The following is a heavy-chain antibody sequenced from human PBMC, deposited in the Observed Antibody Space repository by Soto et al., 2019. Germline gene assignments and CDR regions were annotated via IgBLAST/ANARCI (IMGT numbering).Heavy chain of an antibody. Sequence: ASVKVSCKASGYTFTSYAMHWVRQAPGQRLEWMGWINAGSGNTKYSQKFQGRVTITRDTSASTAYMEPSSLRSEDTAVYYCARGPIKPGGTKQGSWFDPWGQGTLVTVSS. J-gene: IGHJ5*02. V-gene: IGHV1-3*01. CDR3: ARGPIKPGGTKQGSWFDP. CDR2: INAGSGNT. D-gene: IGHD3-16*01. CDR1: GYTFTSYA.